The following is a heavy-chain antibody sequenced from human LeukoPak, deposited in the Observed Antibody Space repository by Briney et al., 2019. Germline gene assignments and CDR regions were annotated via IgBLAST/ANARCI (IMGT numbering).Heavy chain of an antibody. D-gene: IGHD6-19*01. CDR1: GFTFSSYA. J-gene: IGHJ6*02. CDR2: ISGSGGST. CDR3: AKWSSGWYSDYYGMVV. Sequence: PGGSLRLSCAASGFTFSSYAMSWVRQAPGKGLEWVSAISGSGGSTYYADSVKGRFTISRDNSKNTLYLQMNSLRAEDTAVYYCAKWSSGWYSDYYGMVVWGQGTTVTVSS. V-gene: IGHV3-23*01.